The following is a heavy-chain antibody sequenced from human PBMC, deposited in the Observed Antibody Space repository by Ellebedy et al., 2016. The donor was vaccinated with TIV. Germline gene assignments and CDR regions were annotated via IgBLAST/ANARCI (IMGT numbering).Heavy chain of an antibody. D-gene: IGHD2-2*01. V-gene: IGHV1-18*01. CDR2: ISAYNGNT. CDR1: GGTFNSYA. Sequence: AASVKVSCKAFGGTFNSYAFSWVRQAPGQGLEWMGWISAYNGNTNYAQMLQGRVTMTTDTFTSTAYMELRSLRSDDTAVYYCARYCNSTTCSNWFDPWGQGTLVTVSS. J-gene: IGHJ5*02. CDR3: ARYCNSTTCSNWFDP.